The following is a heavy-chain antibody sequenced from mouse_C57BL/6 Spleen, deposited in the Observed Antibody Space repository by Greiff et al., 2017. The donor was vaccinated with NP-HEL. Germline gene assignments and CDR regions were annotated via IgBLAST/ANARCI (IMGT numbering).Heavy chain of an antibody. Sequence: EVKLEESGGGLVKPGGSLKLSCAASGFTFSSYAMSWVRQTPEKRLEWVATISDGGSYTYYPDNVKGRFTISRDNAKNNLYLQMSHLKSEDTAMYYCAREEYYGPPHYYAMDYWGQGTSVTVSS. D-gene: IGHD1-1*01. J-gene: IGHJ4*01. CDR2: ISDGGSYT. V-gene: IGHV5-4*01. CDR3: AREEYYGPPHYYAMDY. CDR1: GFTFSSYA.